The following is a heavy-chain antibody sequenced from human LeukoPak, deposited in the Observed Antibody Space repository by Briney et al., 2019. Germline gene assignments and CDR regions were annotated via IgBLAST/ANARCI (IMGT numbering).Heavy chain of an antibody. V-gene: IGHV3-48*01. CDR3: ARAGYCSSTSCYRDYYYYYGMDV. CDR2: ISTGSSTT. CDR1: EFAFSTYN. J-gene: IGHJ6*02. Sequence: GGSLRLSCAASEFAFSTYNMNWVRQAPGKGLEWVSYISTGSSTTYYADSVKGRFTISRDNVENSLYLQMNSLRAEDTAVYYCARAGYCSSTSCYRDYYYYYGMDVWGQGTTVTVSS. D-gene: IGHD2-2*02.